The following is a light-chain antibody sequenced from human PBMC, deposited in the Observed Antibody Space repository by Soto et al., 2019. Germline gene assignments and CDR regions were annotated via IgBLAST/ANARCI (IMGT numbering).Light chain of an antibody. J-gene: IGKJ4*01. V-gene: IGKV1-27*01. Sequence: DIQMTQSPSSLSASVGDRVTITCRARQGISNYLTWYQQIPGKVPKLLISAASTLQSGVPSRFSGRGSGTDFTLTISSLPPEDVATYYCQTYTNVPAFGGGTKVEIK. CDR1: QGISNY. CDR2: AAS. CDR3: QTYTNVPA.